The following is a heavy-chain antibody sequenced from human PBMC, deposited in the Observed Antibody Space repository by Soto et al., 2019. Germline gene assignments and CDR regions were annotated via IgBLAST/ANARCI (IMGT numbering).Heavy chain of an antibody. Sequence: HPGGSLRLSCAASGFTFSSYSMNWVRQAPGKGLEWVSYISSSSSTIYYADSVKGRFTISRDNAKNSLYLQMNSLRDEDTAVYYCAICDYYDSSRLYFHHWGQGSLVPVAS. V-gene: IGHV3-48*02. D-gene: IGHD3-22*01. J-gene: IGHJ1*01. CDR2: ISSSSSTI. CDR1: GFTFSSYS. CDR3: AICDYYDSSRLYFHH.